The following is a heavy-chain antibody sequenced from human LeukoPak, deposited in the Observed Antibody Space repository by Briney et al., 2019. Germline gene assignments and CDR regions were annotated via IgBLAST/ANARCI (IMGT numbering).Heavy chain of an antibody. J-gene: IGHJ4*02. CDR3: ARGHSSSSFDY. V-gene: IGHV3-23*01. Sequence: PGGSLRLSCAASGFTFSSYGMSWVRQAPGKGLEWVSTISDSGGNTYYADSVKGRFTISRDNSKNTLYLQMNSLRPEDTAVYYCARGHSSSSFDYWGQGTLVTVSS. CDR1: GFTFSSYG. D-gene: IGHD6-6*01. CDR2: ISDSGGNT.